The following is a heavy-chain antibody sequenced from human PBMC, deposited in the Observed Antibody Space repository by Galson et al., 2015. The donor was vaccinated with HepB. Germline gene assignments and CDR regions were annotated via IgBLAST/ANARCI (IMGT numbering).Heavy chain of an antibody. Sequence: SVKVSCKASGYTFTSYDINWVRQATGQGLEWMGWMNPNSGNTGYAQKFQGRVTMTRNTSISTAYMELSSLRSEDTAVYYCARRREDLCSSTSCYVRHDYYMDVWGKGTTVTVSS. CDR3: ARRREDLCSSTSCYVRHDYYMDV. CDR1: GYTFTSYD. J-gene: IGHJ6*03. V-gene: IGHV1-8*01. D-gene: IGHD2-2*01. CDR2: MNPNSGNT.